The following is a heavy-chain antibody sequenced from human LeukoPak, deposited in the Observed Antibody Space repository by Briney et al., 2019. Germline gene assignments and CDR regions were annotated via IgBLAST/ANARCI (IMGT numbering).Heavy chain of an antibody. CDR1: GFTFSDYY. Sequence: GGSLRLSCAASGFTFSDYYMNWIRQAPGKGLEWVSCISSSGSTIYYADSVKGRFTISRDNAQNSLYLQMNSLRAEDTAVYYCARGVDCSSTSCSIPDYWGQGTLVTVSS. V-gene: IGHV3-11*01. CDR2: ISSSGSTI. CDR3: ARGVDCSSTSCSIPDY. J-gene: IGHJ4*02. D-gene: IGHD2-2*01.